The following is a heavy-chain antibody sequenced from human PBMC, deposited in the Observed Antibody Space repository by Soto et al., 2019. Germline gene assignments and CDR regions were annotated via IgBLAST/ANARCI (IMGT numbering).Heavy chain of an antibody. CDR1: GFTFSSYG. J-gene: IGHJ4*02. V-gene: IGHV3-30*18. D-gene: IGHD6-13*01. Sequence: QVQLVESGGGVVQPGRSLRLSCAASGFTFSSYGMHRVRQAPGKGLEWVAVISYDGSNKYYADSVKGRFTISRDNSKNTLYLQMDSLRAEDTAVYYCAKDEMHSSSWYDYFDYWGQGTLVSVSS. CDR3: AKDEMHSSSWYDYFDY. CDR2: ISYDGSNK.